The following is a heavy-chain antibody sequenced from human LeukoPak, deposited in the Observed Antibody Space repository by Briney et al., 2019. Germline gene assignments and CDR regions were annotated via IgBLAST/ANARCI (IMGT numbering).Heavy chain of an antibody. CDR2: LPPDGSYQ. D-gene: IGHD6-13*01. CDR1: GFTFSDYN. Sequence: GGSLRLSCAASGFTFSDYNMQWVRQAPGKGLEWVALLPPDGSYQYYADSLRGRFTISRDNFKNALYLQMNSLRLEDTAVYYCARGLHDRSWYGAHWGQGTLLSVSS. V-gene: IGHV3-30*04. CDR3: ARGLHDRSWYGAH. J-gene: IGHJ4*02.